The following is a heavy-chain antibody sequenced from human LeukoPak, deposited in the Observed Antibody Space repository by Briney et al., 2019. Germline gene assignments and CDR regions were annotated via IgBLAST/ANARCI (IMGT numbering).Heavy chain of an antibody. CDR1: GYTFTSYY. J-gene: IGHJ6*02. CDR2: INPSGGST. CDR3: ARGDSRLWDYYYGMDV. V-gene: IGHV1-46*01. Sequence: ASVKVSCKASGYTFTSYYMHWVRQAPGQGLEWMGIINPSGGSTSYAQKFQGRVTMTRDTSTSTVSMELSSLRSEDTAVYYCARGDSRLWDYYYGMDVWGQGTTVTVSS. D-gene: IGHD3-22*01.